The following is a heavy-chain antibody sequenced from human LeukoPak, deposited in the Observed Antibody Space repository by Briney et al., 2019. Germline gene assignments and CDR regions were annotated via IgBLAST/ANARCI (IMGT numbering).Heavy chain of an antibody. CDR1: GFTFSGYY. Sequence: PGGSLRLSCAASGFTFSGYYMSWVRQAPGKGLEWVSYITPSGSTIYYADSVKGRFTISRDNAKNSLYLQMNSLRAEDTAVYFLPVRDVYNPANWGQGTLVTASP. J-gene: IGHJ4*02. CDR3: PVRDVYNPAN. V-gene: IGHV3-11*01. D-gene: IGHD5-24*01. CDR2: ITPSGSTI.